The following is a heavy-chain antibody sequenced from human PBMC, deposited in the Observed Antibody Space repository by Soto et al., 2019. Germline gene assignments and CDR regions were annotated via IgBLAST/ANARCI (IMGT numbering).Heavy chain of an antibody. V-gene: IGHV4-34*01. D-gene: IGHD3-10*01. J-gene: IGHJ6*02. CDR2: INHSGST. Sequence: SETLSLTCAVYGGSFSGYYWSWIRQPPGKGLEWIGEINHSGSTNYNPSLKSRVTISVDTSKNNFSVMLSTVTAADTAVDYCARGGYYYYYYGMDVWGQGTTVTVSS. CDR1: GGSFSGYY. CDR3: ARGGYYYYYYGMDV.